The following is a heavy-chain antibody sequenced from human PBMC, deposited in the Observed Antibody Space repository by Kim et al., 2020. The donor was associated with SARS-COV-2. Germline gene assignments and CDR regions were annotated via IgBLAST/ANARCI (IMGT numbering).Heavy chain of an antibody. V-gene: IGHV1-18*01. CDR3: ARDLERYFDWSLLGHYYYGVDV. CDR1: GYGFTSYG. D-gene: IGHD3-9*01. Sequence: ASVKVSCKGSGYGFTSYGISWVRQAPGQGLEWMGWISTFNGNTKYAEEFQDRVTMRSDTLGDTVYLELRSLKSDDSAVYYCARDLERYFDWSLLGHYYYGVDVWGQGTTVTV. CDR2: ISTFNGNT. J-gene: IGHJ6*02.